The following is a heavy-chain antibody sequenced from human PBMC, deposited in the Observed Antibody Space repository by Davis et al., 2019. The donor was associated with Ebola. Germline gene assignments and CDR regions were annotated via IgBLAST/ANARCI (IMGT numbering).Heavy chain of an antibody. V-gene: IGHV4-39*02. J-gene: IGHJ5*02. CDR3: AREYSSGWGPFDP. CDR1: GGSISSSSYY. CDR2: IYYSGST. Sequence: GSLRLSCTVSGGSISSSSYYWGWIRQPPGKGLEWIGSIYYSGSTYYNPSLKSRVTISVDTSKNQFSLKLSSVTAADTAVYYCAREYSSGWGPFDPWGQGTLVTVSS. D-gene: IGHD6-19*01.